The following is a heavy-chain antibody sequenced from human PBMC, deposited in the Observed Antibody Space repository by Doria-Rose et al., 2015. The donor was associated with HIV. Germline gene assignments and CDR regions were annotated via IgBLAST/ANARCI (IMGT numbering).Heavy chain of an antibody. CDR1: GFTFDDYA. CDR2: ISWNSGII. J-gene: IGHJ3*02. Sequence: GLVQPGRSLRLSCAASGFTFDDYAMHWVRQAPGKGLEWVSGISWNSGIIGYVDSVKGRLTISRDNAKNSLYLHLNRLRADDTAVYYCAKDSGSDQGRDGAFHIWGQGTMVTVSS. CDR3: AKDSGSDQGRDGAFHI. D-gene: IGHD5-12*01. V-gene: IGHV3-9*01.